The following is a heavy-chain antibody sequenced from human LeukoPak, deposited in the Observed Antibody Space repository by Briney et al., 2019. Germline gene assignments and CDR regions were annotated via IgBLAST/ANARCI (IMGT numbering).Heavy chain of an antibody. D-gene: IGHD3-10*01. CDR2: IYTSGST. CDR3: ARVNGGYNAFDI. CDR1: GGSISSGSYY. V-gene: IGHV4-61*02. Sequence: SQTLSLTCTVSGGSISSGSYYWSWIRQPAGKGLEWIGRIYTSGSTNYNPSLKSRVTISVDTSKNQFSLKLGSVTAADTAVYYCARVNGGYNAFDIWGQGTMVTVSS. J-gene: IGHJ3*02.